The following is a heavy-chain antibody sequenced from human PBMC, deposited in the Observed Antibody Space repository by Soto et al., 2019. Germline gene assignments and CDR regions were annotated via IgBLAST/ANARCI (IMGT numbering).Heavy chain of an antibody. J-gene: IGHJ4*02. CDR1: GYAFTTYG. CDR3: ARGRYGDY. Sequence: QVHLVQSGAEVKKPGASVKVSCQGSGYAFTTYGITWVRQAPGQGLEWMGWISAHNGNTNSAQKLQGRVTVTRDTSTSTAYMELRRLSSDDTAVYYCARGRYGDYWGQGALVTVSS. CDR2: ISAHNGNT. D-gene: IGHD1-1*01. V-gene: IGHV1-18*01.